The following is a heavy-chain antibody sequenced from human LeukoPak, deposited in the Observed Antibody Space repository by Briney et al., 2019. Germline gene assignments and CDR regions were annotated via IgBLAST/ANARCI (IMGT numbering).Heavy chain of an antibody. J-gene: IGHJ4*02. CDR2: INHSGST. D-gene: IGHD6-13*01. Sequence: SETLSLTCAVYGGSFSGYYWSWIRQPPGKGLEWIGEINHSGSTNYNPSLKSRVTISVDTSKNQFSLKLSSVTAADTAVYYCARGGGIAAADDTENFDYWGQGTLVTVSS. V-gene: IGHV4-34*01. CDR3: ARGGGIAAADDTENFDY. CDR1: GGSFSGYY.